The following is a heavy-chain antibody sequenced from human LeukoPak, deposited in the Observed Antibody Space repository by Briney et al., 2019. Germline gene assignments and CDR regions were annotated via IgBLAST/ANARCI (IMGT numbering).Heavy chain of an antibody. Sequence: SETLSLTCTVSGGSINNYYWSWVRQPPGAGLEWLAYIYYTGSTNYNPSLKTRLTISVDTSKNQFSLKLSSVTAADTAVYYCARELPDCSGGSCYPGWFDPWGQGTLVTVSS. CDR3: ARELPDCSGGSCYPGWFDP. CDR1: GGSINNYY. V-gene: IGHV4-59*12. D-gene: IGHD2-15*01. CDR2: IYYTGST. J-gene: IGHJ5*02.